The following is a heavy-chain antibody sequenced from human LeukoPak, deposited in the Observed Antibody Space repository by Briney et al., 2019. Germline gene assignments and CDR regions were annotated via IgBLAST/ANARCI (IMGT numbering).Heavy chain of an antibody. V-gene: IGHV4-34*01. CDR3: ARGYTVTQPDY. CDR2: INHSGST. CDR1: GVSFSGYY. Sequence: WETLSLTCAVYGVSFSGYYSGWISQPPGKGREWIGEINHSGSTNDNPSLKSRVTISVHTFNNQFSLKLSSVTAADTAVYYCARGYTVTQPDYWGQGTLVTVSS. D-gene: IGHD4-17*01. J-gene: IGHJ4*02.